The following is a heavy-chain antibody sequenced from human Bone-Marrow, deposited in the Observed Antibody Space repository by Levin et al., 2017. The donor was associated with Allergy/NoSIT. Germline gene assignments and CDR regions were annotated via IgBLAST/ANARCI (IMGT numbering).Heavy chain of an antibody. Sequence: SETLSLMCSISGGSISNYFWSWIRQSPGKGLEWIGSFHSSGTGRYNPSLKSRLTISVDTSQTQLFLNLKSVTAADTALYYCVRGQSCDGGTCFADWFDSWGQGTQVTVSS. V-gene: IGHV4-59*01. J-gene: IGHJ5*01. CDR1: GGSISNYF. CDR3: VRGQSCDGGTCFADWFDS. CDR2: FHSSGTG. D-gene: IGHD2-21*01.